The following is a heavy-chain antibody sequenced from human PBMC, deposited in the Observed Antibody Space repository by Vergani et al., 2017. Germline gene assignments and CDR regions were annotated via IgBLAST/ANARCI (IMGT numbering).Heavy chain of an antibody. CDR2: IYYSGST. Sequence: QVQLQESGPGLVKPPGTLSLTCAVSGGSISSYYWSWIRQPPGKGLEWIGYIYYSGSTNYNPSLKSRVTISVDTSKNQFSLKLSSVTAADTAVYYCARTTMVRGSRFDYWGQGTLVTVSS. J-gene: IGHJ4*02. D-gene: IGHD3-10*01. V-gene: IGHV4-59*01. CDR1: GGSISSYY. CDR3: ARTTMVRGSRFDY.